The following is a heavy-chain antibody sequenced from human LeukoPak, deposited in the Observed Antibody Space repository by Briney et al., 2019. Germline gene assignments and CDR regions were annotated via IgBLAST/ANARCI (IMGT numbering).Heavy chain of an antibody. J-gene: IGHJ6*02. CDR2: IYPGDYNS. D-gene: IGHD1-26*01. CDR3: AGGAASGNYSPYYFYRMDV. V-gene: IGHV5-51*01. CDR1: EYFFTTYW. Sequence: WEYPNISFKGSEYFFTTYWIGLVRPMPGKGLEWIWIIYPGDYNSRYSPSFQGQVTILADKSISTAYLQWSTLKASDTAIYYCAGGAASGNYSPYYFYRMDVWGQGTTVTVSS.